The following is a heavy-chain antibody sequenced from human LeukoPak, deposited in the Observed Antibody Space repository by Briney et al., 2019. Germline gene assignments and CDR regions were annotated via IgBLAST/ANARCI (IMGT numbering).Heavy chain of an antibody. D-gene: IGHD5-12*01. J-gene: IGHJ4*02. CDR3: ARDRGRDTFDY. CDR2: IKDDGSDE. V-gene: IGHV3-7*04. Sequence: GGSLRLSCAASGFTFSHYWMTWVRQAPGKGLEWVANIKDDGSDESYVDSVKGRFTISRDNAKNSLYLQMNSLRAEDAAVYYCARDRGRDTFDYWGQGTQVTVSS. CDR1: GFTFSHYW.